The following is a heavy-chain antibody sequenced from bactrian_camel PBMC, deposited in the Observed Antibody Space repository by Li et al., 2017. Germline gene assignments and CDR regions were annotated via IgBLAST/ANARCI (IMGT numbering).Heavy chain of an antibody. Sequence: HVQLVESGGGSVQAGGSLTLSCAVSGYDYKYCMAWFRQAPGQEREGVAAIAGDGRTDYADSVKGRYTISRDGAKNIIELQMHSLKPEDTATYYCAADLVTDEPSLVEREYYYWGQGTQVTVS. CDR3: AADLVTDEPSLVEREYYY. J-gene: IGHJ4*01. V-gene: IGHV3S53*01. CDR1: GYDYKYC. D-gene: IGHD1*01. CDR2: IAGDGRT.